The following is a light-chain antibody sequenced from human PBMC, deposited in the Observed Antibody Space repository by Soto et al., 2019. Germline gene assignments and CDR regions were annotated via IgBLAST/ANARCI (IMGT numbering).Light chain of an antibody. Sequence: EIVLTQSPATLSLSPGAIATLSCSASQSVNIYFAWYQQKPVQAPRLLIYDASNRPTGIPARFSGSGSGTDFNLTISSLEAEVIAGYYCQLRSNWRVTFGGGTKVGIK. J-gene: IGKJ4*01. V-gene: IGKV3-11*01. CDR1: QSVNIY. CDR2: DAS. CDR3: QLRSNWRVT.